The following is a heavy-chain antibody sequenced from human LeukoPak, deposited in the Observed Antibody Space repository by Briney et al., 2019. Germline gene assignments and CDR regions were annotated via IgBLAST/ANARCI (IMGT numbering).Heavy chain of an antibody. CDR1: GGSISSSSYY. D-gene: IGHD6-13*01. CDR2: ISYSGNT. V-gene: IGHV4-39*07. J-gene: IGHJ4*02. Sequence: SETLSLTCTVSGGSISSSSYYWGWIRQPPGKGLEWIGYISYSGNTNYNPSLKSRVTISLDTSKNQFSLKVSSVTAADTAVYYCARGWGSTWYYFDYWGRGSPVTVSS. CDR3: ARGWGSTWYYFDY.